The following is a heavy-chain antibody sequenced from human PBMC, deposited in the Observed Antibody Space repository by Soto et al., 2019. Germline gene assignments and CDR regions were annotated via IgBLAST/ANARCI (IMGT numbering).Heavy chain of an antibody. CDR2: ISSSSSYI. CDR3: ARDGVLELRSYYYYYYMDA. D-gene: IGHD1-7*01. V-gene: IGHV3-21*01. Sequence: EVQLVESGGGLVKPGGSLRLSCAASGFTFSSYSMNWVRQAPGKGLEWVSSISSSSSYIYYADSVKGRFTISRDNAKNSLYLQMNSLRAEDTAVYYCARDGVLELRSYYYYYYMDAWGKGTTVTVSS. CDR1: GFTFSSYS. J-gene: IGHJ6*03.